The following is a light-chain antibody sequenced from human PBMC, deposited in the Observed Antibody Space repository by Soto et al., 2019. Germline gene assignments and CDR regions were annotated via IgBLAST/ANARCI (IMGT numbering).Light chain of an antibody. CDR1: SSDVGGYNY. CDR3: SSYTSSSTPLYV. J-gene: IGLJ1*01. Sequence: QSVLTQPASVSGSPAQSITISCTGTSSDVGGYNYVSWYQQHPGKAPKLMIYDVSNRPSGVSNRFSGSKSGNTASLTISGLQAEDEADYYCSSYTSSSTPLYVFGTGTKVTVL. V-gene: IGLV2-14*01. CDR2: DVS.